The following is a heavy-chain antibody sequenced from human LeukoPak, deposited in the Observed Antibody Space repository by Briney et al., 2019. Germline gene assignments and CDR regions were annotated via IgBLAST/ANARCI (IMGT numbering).Heavy chain of an antibody. D-gene: IGHD4-17*01. CDR1: GFTFSSYA. Sequence: PGGSLRLSCAASGFTFSSYAMSWVRQAPGKGLEWVSAISGSGVSTYYADSVEGRFTISRDNSKNTLYLQMNSLRAEDTAVYYCAKDHAYGDYLTNWGQGTLVTVSS. V-gene: IGHV3-23*01. J-gene: IGHJ4*02. CDR2: ISGSGVST. CDR3: AKDHAYGDYLTN.